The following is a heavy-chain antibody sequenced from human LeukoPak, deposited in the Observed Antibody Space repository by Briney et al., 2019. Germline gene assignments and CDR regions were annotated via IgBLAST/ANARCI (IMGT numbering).Heavy chain of an antibody. V-gene: IGHV3-30-3*01. CDR3: AREGYYYDSSGYYPGY. CDR1: GFTFSSYA. Sequence: GRSLRLSCAASGFTFSSYAMHWVRQAPGKGLERVAVISYDGSNKYYADSVKGRFTISRDNSKNTLYLQMNSLRAEDTAVYYCAREGYYYDSSGYYPGYWGQGTLVTVSS. D-gene: IGHD3-22*01. CDR2: ISYDGSNK. J-gene: IGHJ4*02.